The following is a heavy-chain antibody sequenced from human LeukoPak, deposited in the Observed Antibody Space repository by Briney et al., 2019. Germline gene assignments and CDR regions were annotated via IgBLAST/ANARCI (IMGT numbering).Heavy chain of an antibody. CDR3: ARAMYYYDSSDYYSPDY. CDR1: GYTFTSYA. D-gene: IGHD3-22*01. J-gene: IGHJ4*02. CDR2: INTNTGNP. Sequence: ASVKVSCTASGYTFTSYAMNWVRQAPGQGLEWMGWINTNTGNPTYAQGFTGRFVFSLDTSVSTAYLQISSPKAEDTAVYYCARAMYYYDSSDYYSPDYWGQGTLVTVSS. V-gene: IGHV7-4-1*02.